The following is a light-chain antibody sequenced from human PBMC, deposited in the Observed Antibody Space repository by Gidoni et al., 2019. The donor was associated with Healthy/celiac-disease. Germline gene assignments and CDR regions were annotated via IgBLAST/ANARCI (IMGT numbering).Light chain of an antibody. J-gene: IGKJ1*01. Sequence: DIQMTKSPSSLSASVGDRVTITCRASQSISSYLNWYQQKPGKAPKLLIYAASCLQCGVPSSFSGSGSGTDFTLTISSLQPEDFATYYCQQSYSTPWTFGQGTKVEIK. V-gene: IGKV1-39*01. CDR3: QQSYSTPWT. CDR1: QSISSY. CDR2: AAS.